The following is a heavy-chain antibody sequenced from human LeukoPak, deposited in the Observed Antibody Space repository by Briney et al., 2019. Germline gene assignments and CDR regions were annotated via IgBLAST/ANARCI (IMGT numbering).Heavy chain of an antibody. Sequence: SETLSLTCTVSGGSISSYYWSWIRQPPGKGLEWIGYIYYSGSTYYNPSLKSRVTISVDTSKNQFSLKLSSVTAADTAVYYCARDRFEGVPDAFDIWGQGTMATVSS. CDR2: IYYSGST. V-gene: IGHV4-59*12. J-gene: IGHJ3*02. CDR3: ARDRFEGVPDAFDI. CDR1: GGSISSYY. D-gene: IGHD2-8*01.